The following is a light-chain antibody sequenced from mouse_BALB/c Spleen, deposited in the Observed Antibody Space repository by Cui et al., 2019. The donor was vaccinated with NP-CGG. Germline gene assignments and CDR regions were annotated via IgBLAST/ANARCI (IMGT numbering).Light chain of an antibody. CDR3: ALWYSNHWV. V-gene: IGLV1*01. CDR2: GTN. CDR1: PRAVTTSNY. Sequence: QAVVTQETAPTTSPGEKVTSTSRPSPRAVTTSNYANRVQEKPDHLFTGLIGGTNNRAPGVPARFSGSLIGDKAALTNTGAQTEDEAIYFCALWYSNHWVFGGGTKLTVL. J-gene: IGLJ1*01.